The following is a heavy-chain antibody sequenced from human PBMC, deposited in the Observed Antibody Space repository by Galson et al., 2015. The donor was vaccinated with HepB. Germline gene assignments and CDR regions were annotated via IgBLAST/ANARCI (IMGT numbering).Heavy chain of an antibody. CDR3: ARRYCTSDLCYRTVDH. V-gene: IGHV3-23*01. J-gene: IGHJ4*02. CDR2: VNGGGGDT. Sequence: SLRLSCAASGFTFTTYAMSWVRQPPGKGLEWVSTVNGGGGDTYYAASVKGRFTISRDNSKNTLYLQMSSLRAEDTALYYCARRYCTSDLCYRTVDHWGQGTLVTVSS. D-gene: IGHD2-8*01. CDR1: GFTFTTYA.